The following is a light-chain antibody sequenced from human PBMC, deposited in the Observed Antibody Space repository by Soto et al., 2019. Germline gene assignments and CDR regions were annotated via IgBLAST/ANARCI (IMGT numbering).Light chain of an antibody. CDR3: MHDVDWPWT. J-gene: IGKJ1*01. CDR1: QSISSF. CDR2: AAS. V-gene: IGKV1-39*01. Sequence: DIQMTQSPSSLSASVGDRVTIICRASQSISSFLNWYQQKPGKAPKLLIYAASSLQSGVPSRFSGSGSGTDFTLTISRGEAEDVGFYYCMHDVDWPWTFGQGTKVDIK.